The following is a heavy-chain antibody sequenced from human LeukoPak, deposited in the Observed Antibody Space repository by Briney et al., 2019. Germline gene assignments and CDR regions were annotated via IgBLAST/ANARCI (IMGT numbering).Heavy chain of an antibody. J-gene: IGHJ2*01. V-gene: IGHV4-34*01. Sequence: SETLSLTCAVYGGSFSGYYWSWIRQPPGKGLEWIGEINHSGSTNYNPSLKSRVTISVGTSKNQFPLKLSSVTAADTAVYYCARVRATVVTRGRRSWYFDLWGRGTLVTVSS. CDR2: INHSGST. CDR3: ARVRATVVTRGRRSWYFDL. D-gene: IGHD4-17*01. CDR1: GGSFSGYY.